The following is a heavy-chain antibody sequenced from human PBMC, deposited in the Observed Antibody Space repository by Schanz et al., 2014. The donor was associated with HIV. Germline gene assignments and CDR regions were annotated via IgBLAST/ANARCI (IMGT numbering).Heavy chain of an antibody. D-gene: IGHD5-12*01. Sequence: QVQLVQSGAEVKKPGASVKVSCKASGYTFSAYYIHWVRQAPGQGLEWMGWINPNSGGTNPAQNFQGRVTLSMDTSISTAYMELSRLRSDDTAVYFCARANFGGYEGPDYWGQGMLVTVSS. CDR3: ARANFGGYEGPDY. CDR2: INPNSGGT. J-gene: IGHJ4*02. V-gene: IGHV1-2*02. CDR1: GYTFSAYY.